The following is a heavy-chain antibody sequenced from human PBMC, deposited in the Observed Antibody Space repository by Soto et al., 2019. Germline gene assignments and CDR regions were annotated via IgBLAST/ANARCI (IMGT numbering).Heavy chain of an antibody. CDR2: IYPGDSDT. Sequence: PGESLKISCTGSGYSFSTYWIAWVRQMPGKGLEWMGIIYPGDSDTRYSPSFQGQVTISADTSTKTAYLQWSSLKASDTAIYYCERIKQFLWSAAFTSRAYYFNYWGQGTLVTVSS. V-gene: IGHV5-51*01. CDR3: ERIKQFLWSAAFTSRAYYFNY. D-gene: IGHD3-10*01. CDR1: GYSFSTYW. J-gene: IGHJ4*02.